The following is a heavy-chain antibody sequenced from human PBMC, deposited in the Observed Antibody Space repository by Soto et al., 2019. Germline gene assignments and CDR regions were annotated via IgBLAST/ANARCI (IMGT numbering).Heavy chain of an antibody. CDR1: GYTFTTYG. J-gene: IGHJ4*02. Sequence: QVQLVQSGGEVKKPGASVKVSCKTSGYTFTTYGISWXRQAPGQGLEWVGWISAYSGKTHYAQKFQGKVTMXTDTSTNTXYLXLXXXRSDDTAVYYCARDPYLGDHQYWGQGTLVTVSS. CDR3: ARDPYLGDHQY. CDR2: ISAYSGKT. V-gene: IGHV1-18*01. D-gene: IGHD3-16*01.